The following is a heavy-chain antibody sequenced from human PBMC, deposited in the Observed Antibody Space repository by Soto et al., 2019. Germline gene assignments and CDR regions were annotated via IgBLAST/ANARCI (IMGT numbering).Heavy chain of an antibody. CDR3: ARDDEGWSDCDLDY. CDR2: ILSDGNNK. D-gene: IGHD2-21*01. Sequence: GGSLRLSCAVSGFTFSSHAMHWVRQAPGKGLEWVAFILSDGNNKYYADSVKGRFTTSRDNSKNTMYLQMNSLRVEDTAVYYCARDDEGWSDCDLDYWGQGALVTVSS. J-gene: IGHJ4*02. V-gene: IGHV3-30-3*01. CDR1: GFTFSSHA.